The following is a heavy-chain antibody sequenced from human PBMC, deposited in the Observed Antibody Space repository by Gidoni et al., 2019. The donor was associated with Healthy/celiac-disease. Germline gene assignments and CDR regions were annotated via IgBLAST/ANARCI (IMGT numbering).Heavy chain of an antibody. CDR1: GFTFSSYS. CDR2: ISSSSSYI. CDR3: AREEIAAADYYYYGMDV. Sequence: EVQLVESGGGLVKPGGSLRLSCAASGFTFSSYSMNWVRQAPGKGLEWVSSISSSSSYIYYADSVKGRFTISRDNAKNSLYLQMNSLRAEDTAVYYCAREEIAAADYYYYGMDVWGQGTTVTVSS. J-gene: IGHJ6*02. V-gene: IGHV3-21*01. D-gene: IGHD6-13*01.